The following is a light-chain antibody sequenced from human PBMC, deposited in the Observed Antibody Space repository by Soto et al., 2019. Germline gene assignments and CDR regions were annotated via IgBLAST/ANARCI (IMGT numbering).Light chain of an antibody. Sequence: QSVLTQPPSASGTPGQRVVISCSGGSSNIGDNSVSWYQQLPGTAPKLLIYTNDQRPSGVPDRFSASKSGTSASLAISGLRSEDEADYHCSTWDDSLNGRVFGGGTKLTVL. CDR1: SSNIGDNS. CDR3: STWDDSLNGRV. J-gene: IGLJ3*02. V-gene: IGLV1-47*01. CDR2: TND.